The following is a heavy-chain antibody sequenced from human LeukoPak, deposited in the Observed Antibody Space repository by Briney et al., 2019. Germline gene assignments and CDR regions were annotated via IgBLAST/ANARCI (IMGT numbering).Heavy chain of an antibody. D-gene: IGHD3-10*01. V-gene: IGHV4-59*01. CDR2: ICYSGST. Sequence: PSETLSLTCTVSGASISIYYWSWIRRPPGKGLEWIGYICYSGSTFYNPPLKRRVTMSLNTSKNHFSLNLSHVTTGETAVYYCAQGGASSKFFVYWGEGLLVTVSS. J-gene: IGHJ4*02. CDR1: GASISIYY. CDR3: AQGGASSKFFVY.